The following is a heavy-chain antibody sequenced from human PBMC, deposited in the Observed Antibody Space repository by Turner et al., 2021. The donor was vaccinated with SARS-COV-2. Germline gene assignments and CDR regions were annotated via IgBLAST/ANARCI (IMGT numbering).Heavy chain of an antibody. CDR1: VGSISSSSYY. D-gene: IGHD2-15*01. V-gene: IGHV4-39*01. CDR2: MYYSGRT. CDR3: ARRSSRLGNWYFDL. Sequence: QLQLQESVPGLVKPSETLSLTCTVSVGSISSSSYYLGWIRQPPGKGLEWIGSMYYSGRTDYNPSLKSRVTISVDTSKKQFSMKLSSVTAADTAVYYWARRSSRLGNWYFDLWGRGTLVTVSS. J-gene: IGHJ2*01.